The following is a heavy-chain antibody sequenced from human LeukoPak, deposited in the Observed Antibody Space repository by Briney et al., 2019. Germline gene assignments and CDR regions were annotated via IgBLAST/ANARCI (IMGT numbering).Heavy chain of an antibody. V-gene: IGHV4-59*01. J-gene: IGHJ4*02. CDR1: GGSISSYY. D-gene: IGHD6-19*01. CDR2: IYYSGST. CDR3: ARDSAVAGPYLFDY. Sequence: SETLSLTCTVSGGSISSYYWSWIRQPPGKGLEWIGYIYYSGSTNYNPSLKSRVTISVDTSKDQFSLKLSSVTAADTAVYYCARDSAVAGPYLFDYWGQGTLVTVSS.